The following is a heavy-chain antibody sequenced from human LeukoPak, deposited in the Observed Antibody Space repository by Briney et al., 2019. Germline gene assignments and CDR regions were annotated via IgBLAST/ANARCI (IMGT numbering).Heavy chain of an antibody. J-gene: IGHJ4*02. D-gene: IGHD3-3*01. V-gene: IGHV4-59*01. CDR1: GGSISNYY. CDR3: ARATYDGPLYFGY. CDR2: IYYSGST. Sequence: SETLSLTCTVSGGSISNYYWSWIRQPPGKGLEWIGYIYYSGSTSYNPSLKSRVAISVETSKNQFSVNLSSVTAADTAVYYCARATYDGPLYFGYWGREPWSPSPQ.